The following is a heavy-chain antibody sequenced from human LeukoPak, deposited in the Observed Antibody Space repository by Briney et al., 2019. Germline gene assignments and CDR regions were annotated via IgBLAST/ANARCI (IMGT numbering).Heavy chain of an antibody. CDR3: ARVGAIYYGSGSPQDY. Sequence: ASVKVSCKASGYTFTSYGISWVRQAPGQGLEWMGWISAYNGNTNYAQKLQGRVTMTTDTSTSTAYMELRSLRSDDTAVYYCARVGAIYYGSGSPQDYWGQGTLVTVSS. CDR1: GYTFTSYG. D-gene: IGHD3-10*01. J-gene: IGHJ4*02. CDR2: ISAYNGNT. V-gene: IGHV1-18*01.